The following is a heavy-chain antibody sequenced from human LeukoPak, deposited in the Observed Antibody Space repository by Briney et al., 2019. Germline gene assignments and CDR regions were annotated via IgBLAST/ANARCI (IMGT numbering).Heavy chain of an antibody. J-gene: IGHJ4*02. CDR1: GGSFSGYY. V-gene: IGHV4-34*01. CDR3: ARGIAAAGTSASVGYYFDY. CDR2: INHSGST. Sequence: PSETLSLTCAVYGGSFSGYYWSWIRQPPGKGLEWIGEINHSGSTNYNPSLKSRVTISVDTSKNQFSLKLSSVTAADTAVYYCARGIAAAGTSASVGYYFDYWGQGTLVTVSP. D-gene: IGHD6-13*01.